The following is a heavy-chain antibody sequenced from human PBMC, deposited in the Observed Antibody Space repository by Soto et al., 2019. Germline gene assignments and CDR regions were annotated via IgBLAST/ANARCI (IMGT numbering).Heavy chain of an antibody. V-gene: IGHV3-74*01. CDR2: INSDGSST. J-gene: IGHJ6*03. Sequence: GGSLRLSCAASGFTFSSYWMHWVRQAPGKGLVWVSRINSDGSSTSYADSVKGRFTISRDNAKNTLYLQMNSLRAEDTAVYYCARGGGYCSGGSCYLNYYYYMDVWGKGTTVTVSS. D-gene: IGHD2-15*01. CDR1: GFTFSSYW. CDR3: ARGGGYCSGGSCYLNYYYYMDV.